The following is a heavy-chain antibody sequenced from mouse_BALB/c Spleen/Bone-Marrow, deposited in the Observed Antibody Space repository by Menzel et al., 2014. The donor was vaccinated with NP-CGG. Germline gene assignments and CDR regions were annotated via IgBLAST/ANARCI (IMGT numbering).Heavy chain of an antibody. V-gene: IGHV1-63*02. CDR2: IYPGGGYT. J-gene: IGHJ1*01. CDR3: AREVRRYFDV. Sequence: QVQLQQPGAELVRPGTSVKISCKASGYTFTNYWLGWVKQRPGHGLEWIGDIYPGGGYTNYNEKFKGKATLTADTSSSTAYMQLSSLTSEDSDVYFCAREVRRYFDVWGAGTTVTVSS. D-gene: IGHD2-14*01. CDR1: GYTFTNYW.